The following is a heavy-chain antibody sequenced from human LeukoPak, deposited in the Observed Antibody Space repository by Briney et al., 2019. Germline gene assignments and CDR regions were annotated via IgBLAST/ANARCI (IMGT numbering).Heavy chain of an antibody. V-gene: IGHV4-59*01. CDR3: AREYYVHYFDY. D-gene: IGHD1-26*01. J-gene: IGHJ4*02. CDR2: IYYSGST. CDR1: GGSISSYY. Sequence: PSETLSLTCTVSGGSISSYYWSWIRQPPGKGLEWIGYIYYSGSTNYNPSLKSRVTISVDTSKNQFSLKLSSVTAADTAVYYCAREYYVHYFDYWGQGTLVTVSS.